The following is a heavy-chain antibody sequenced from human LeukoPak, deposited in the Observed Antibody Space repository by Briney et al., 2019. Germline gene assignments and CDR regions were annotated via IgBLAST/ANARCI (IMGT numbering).Heavy chain of an antibody. Sequence: GESLKISCNVSGYSFTTYWISWVRQMPGKGLEWMGRIDPSDSYTSYSPSFQGHVTISGDKSISTAYLQWSSLKASDSAMYYCARHDGDSLGAFDIWGQGTMVTVSS. CDR1: GYSFTTYW. V-gene: IGHV5-10-1*01. D-gene: IGHD3-10*01. J-gene: IGHJ3*02. CDR3: ARHDGDSLGAFDI. CDR2: IDPSDSYT.